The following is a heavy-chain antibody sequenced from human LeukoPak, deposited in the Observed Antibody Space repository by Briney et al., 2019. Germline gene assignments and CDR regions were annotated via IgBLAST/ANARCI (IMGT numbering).Heavy chain of an antibody. D-gene: IGHD6-13*01. CDR3: ARAGAAAERPYGMDV. J-gene: IGHJ6*02. CDR2: IIPILGMA. V-gene: IGHV1-69*04. CDR1: GGTFSSYA. Sequence: SVKVSCKASGGTFSSYAISWVRQAPGQGLEWMGRIIPILGMANYAQKFQGRVTITADKSTSTAYMELSSLRSEDTAVYYCARAGAAAERPYGMDVWGQGTTVTVSS.